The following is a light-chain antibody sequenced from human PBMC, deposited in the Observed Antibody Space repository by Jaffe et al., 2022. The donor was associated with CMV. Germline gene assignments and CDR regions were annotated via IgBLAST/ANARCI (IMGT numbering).Light chain of an antibody. CDR3: QQYGSSHFPWT. CDR2: GAS. J-gene: IGKJ1*01. Sequence: EIVLTQSPGTLSLSPGERATLSCRASQSVSSSYLAWYQQKPGQAPRLLIYGASSRATGIPDRFSGSGSGTDFTLTISRLEPEDFAVYYCQQYGSSHFPWTFGQGTKVEIK. V-gene: IGKV3-20*01. CDR1: QSVSSSY.